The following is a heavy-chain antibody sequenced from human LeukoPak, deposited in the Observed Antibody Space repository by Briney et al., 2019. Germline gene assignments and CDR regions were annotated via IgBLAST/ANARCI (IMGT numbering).Heavy chain of an antibody. CDR1: GGSISSSIYY. CDR2: VFYNGAT. Sequence: SETLSLTCIVSGGSISSSIYYWAWVRQPPGKGLEWIGTVFYNGATQYSPSLRSRVTISIDTSTNQFSLKLSSVTAADTAVYYCARDGGSRMEYNWNVFDYWGQGTLVTVSS. D-gene: IGHD1-20*01. J-gene: IGHJ4*02. V-gene: IGHV4-39*07. CDR3: ARDGGSRMEYNWNVFDY.